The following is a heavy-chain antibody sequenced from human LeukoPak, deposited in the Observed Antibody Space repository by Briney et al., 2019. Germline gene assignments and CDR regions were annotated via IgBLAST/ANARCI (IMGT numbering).Heavy chain of an antibody. V-gene: IGHV4-30-2*01. Sequence: PSETLSLTCTVSGGSISSGGYYWSWIRHPPGKGLEWIGYIYHSGSTYYNPSLRSRVTISVDRSKNQFSLKLSSVTAADTAVYYCARDSEGLDVWGKGTTVTVSS. J-gene: IGHJ6*04. CDR1: GGSISSGGYY. CDR2: IYHSGST. D-gene: IGHD1-26*01. CDR3: ARDSEGLDV.